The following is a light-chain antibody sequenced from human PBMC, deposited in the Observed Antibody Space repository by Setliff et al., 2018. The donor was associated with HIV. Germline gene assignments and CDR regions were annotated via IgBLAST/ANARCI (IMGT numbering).Light chain of an antibody. CDR2: EVS. J-gene: IGLJ1*01. CDR3: CSYAGSSTYV. CDR1: SSDVGSYNL. V-gene: IGLV2-23*02. Sequence: LTQPASASGSPGRSITLSCTGTSSDVGSYNLVSWYQHHPGKAPKLMIYEVSKRPSGVSNRFSGSKSGNTASLTISGLQAEDEADYYCCSYAGSSTYVFGTGTKVTVL.